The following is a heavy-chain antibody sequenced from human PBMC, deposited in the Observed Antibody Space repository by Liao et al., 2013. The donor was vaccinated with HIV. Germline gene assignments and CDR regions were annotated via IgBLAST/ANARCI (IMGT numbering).Heavy chain of an antibody. CDR2: INHSGST. CDR1: GGSFSGYY. D-gene: IGHD4-17*01. J-gene: IGHJ6*03. Sequence: QVQLQQWGAGLLEPSETLSLTCAVKGGSFSGYYWNWIRQPPGKGLEWIGEINHSGSTNYNPSLKSRVTILLDTSKNQFSLKVSSVTAADTAEYYCARSNTVTTDDSFYYMDVWGKGTTVIVSS. V-gene: IGHV4-34*01. CDR3: ARSNTVTTDDSFYYMDV.